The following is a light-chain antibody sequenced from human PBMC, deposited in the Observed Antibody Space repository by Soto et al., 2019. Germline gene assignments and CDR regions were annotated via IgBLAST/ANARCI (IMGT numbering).Light chain of an antibody. Sequence: EIVLTQSPATLSVSPGERATLSCRASQSVSSNLAWYQQKSGQSPRLLIYDVSNRATGVPARFSGSGSETDFTLTISGLRSEDSAVYFCQQYNNWPFSFGQGTRLEI. J-gene: IGKJ5*01. V-gene: IGKV3-15*01. CDR1: QSVSSN. CDR3: QQYNNWPFS. CDR2: DVS.